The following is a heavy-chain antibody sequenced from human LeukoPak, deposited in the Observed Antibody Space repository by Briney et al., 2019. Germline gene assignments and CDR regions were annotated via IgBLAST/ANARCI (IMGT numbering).Heavy chain of an antibody. CDR2: IDTDGSST. CDR3: AGGGSGWYSDY. Sequence: GGSLRLSCAASGFTFTNYWMHWVRQTPEKGLVWVSRIDTDGSSTIYADSVKGRFTISRDNAKNTLYLQMNSLRAEDTAVYYCAGGGSGWYSDYWGQGTLVTASS. J-gene: IGHJ4*02. CDR1: GFTFTNYW. D-gene: IGHD6-19*01. V-gene: IGHV3-74*01.